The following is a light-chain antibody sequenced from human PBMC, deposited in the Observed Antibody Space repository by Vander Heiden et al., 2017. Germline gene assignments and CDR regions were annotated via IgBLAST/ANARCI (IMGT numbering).Light chain of an antibody. CDR1: QGISSY. V-gene: IGKV1-8*01. CDR2: AAS. J-gene: IGKJ4*01. CDR3: QQYYSYPPPT. Sequence: AIRITQSPSSLSASTGDRVTITCRASQGISSYLAWYQQKPGKAPKLLIYAASTLQSGVPSRFSGSGSGTDFTLTISCLQSEDFATYYCQQYYSYPPPTFGGGTKVEIK.